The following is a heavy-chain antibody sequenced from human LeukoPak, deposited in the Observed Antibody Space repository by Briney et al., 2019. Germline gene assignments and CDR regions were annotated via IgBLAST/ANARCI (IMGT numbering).Heavy chain of an antibody. D-gene: IGHD3-22*01. Sequence: ASVKVSCKASGYTFTGYYMHWVRQAPGQGLEWMGWINPNSGGTNYAQKFQGRVTMTRDTSISTAYMELSRLRSDDTAVYYCARALAHRLHYYDRSGPNNWFDPWGQGTLVTVSS. CDR1: GYTFTGYY. V-gene: IGHV1-2*02. CDR2: INPNSGGT. J-gene: IGHJ5*02. CDR3: ARALAHRLHYYDRSGPNNWFDP.